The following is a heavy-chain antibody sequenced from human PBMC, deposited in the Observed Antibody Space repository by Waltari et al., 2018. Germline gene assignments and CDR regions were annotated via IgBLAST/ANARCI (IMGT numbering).Heavy chain of an antibody. D-gene: IGHD3-10*01. J-gene: IGHJ4*02. Sequence: QVQLVQSGAEVKKPGASVKVSCKASGYTFTGYYMHWVRPAPGQGLECMGLINPISGCTNYAQKVEVRVTMTRDTSIITSYMDLCRLCFDVTAFYYCAILYFYFFCFYNDYFCQVSLFTFSS. CDR2: INPISGCT. V-gene: IGHV1-2*02. CDR1: GYTFTGYY. CDR3: AILYFYFFCFYNDY.